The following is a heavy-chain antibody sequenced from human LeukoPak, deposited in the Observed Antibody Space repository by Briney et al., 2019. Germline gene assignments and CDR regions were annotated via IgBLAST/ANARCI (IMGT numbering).Heavy chain of an antibody. D-gene: IGHD3-16*01. Sequence: GGSLRLSCAASGFTFSSYAMHWVRQAPGKGLEWVAVISYDGSNKYYADSVKGRFTISRDNSKNTLYLQMNSLRAEDMAVYYCARERFRGGEGAFDIWGQGTMVTVSS. V-gene: IGHV3-30-3*01. CDR3: ARERFRGGEGAFDI. J-gene: IGHJ3*02. CDR2: ISYDGSNK. CDR1: GFTFSSYA.